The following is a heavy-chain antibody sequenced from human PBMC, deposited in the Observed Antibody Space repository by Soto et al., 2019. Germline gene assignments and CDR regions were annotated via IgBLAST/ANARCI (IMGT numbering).Heavy chain of an antibody. Sequence: QVQLVESGGGVVQPGRSLRLSCAASGFTFSSNAMHWVRQAPGKGLEWVAVISYDGSNKYYADSVKGRFSISRDNSKNTLYLQMNSLRAEDTAVYYCARAPTTVTTPYYFDYWGQGTLVTVSS. J-gene: IGHJ4*02. D-gene: IGHD4-17*01. V-gene: IGHV3-30-3*01. CDR2: ISYDGSNK. CDR3: ARAPTTVTTPYYFDY. CDR1: GFTFSSNA.